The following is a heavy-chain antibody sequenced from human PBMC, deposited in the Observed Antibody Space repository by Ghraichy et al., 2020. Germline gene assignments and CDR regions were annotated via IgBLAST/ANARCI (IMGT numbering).Heavy chain of an antibody. Sequence: SETLSLTCTVSGGSISSSSYYWGWIRQPPGKGLEWIGSIYYSGSTYYNPSLKSRVTISVDTSKNQFSLKLSSVTAADTAVYYCARRYVAATAGFDPWGQGTLVTVSS. CDR1: GGSISSSSYY. D-gene: IGHD2-15*01. V-gene: IGHV4-39*01. CDR3: ARRYVAATAGFDP. J-gene: IGHJ5*02. CDR2: IYYSGST.